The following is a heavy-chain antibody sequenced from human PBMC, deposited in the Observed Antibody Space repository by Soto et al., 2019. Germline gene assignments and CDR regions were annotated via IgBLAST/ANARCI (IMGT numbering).Heavy chain of an antibody. D-gene: IGHD6-13*01. V-gene: IGHV1-18*01. CDR1: GYTFTSYG. CDR2: ISAYNGNK. Sequence: QVQLVQSGAEVKKPGASVKVSCKASGYTFTSYGISWVRQAPGQGLEWMGWISAYNGNKNYAQKLQGRVTMTKDTSTSTADMELRSLRSDDTAVYYCARADSSSCFDYWGQGTLVTVSS. CDR3: ARADSSSCFDY. J-gene: IGHJ4*02.